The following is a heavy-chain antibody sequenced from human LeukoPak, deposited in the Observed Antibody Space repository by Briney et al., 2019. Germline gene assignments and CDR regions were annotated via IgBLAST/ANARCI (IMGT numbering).Heavy chain of an antibody. Sequence: GGSLRLSCEGSGFTFRNYAMSWVRQAPGKGLEWVSAISGSGGSIYYADSVKGRFTISGDNSRNTLYLQMNSLRVEDTALYYCAKDRRNHYDSSGSPFDFWGQGTLVTVSS. D-gene: IGHD3-22*01. V-gene: IGHV3-23*01. CDR1: GFTFRNYA. CDR3: AKDRRNHYDSSGSPFDF. J-gene: IGHJ4*02. CDR2: ISGSGGSI.